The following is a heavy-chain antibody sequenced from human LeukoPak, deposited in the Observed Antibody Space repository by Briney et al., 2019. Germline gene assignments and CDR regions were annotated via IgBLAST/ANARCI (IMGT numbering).Heavy chain of an antibody. J-gene: IGHJ5*02. Sequence: NPSETLSLTCTVSGGSISSSSYYWGWIRQPPGKGLEWIGSVYYTGASYYNPSLRSRVSISVDKSTNHISLEVTSVTAADTAVYYCARDWGFGDSEDWFDPWGQGTLVTVSS. V-gene: IGHV4-39*07. D-gene: IGHD3-10*01. CDR1: GGSISSSSYY. CDR2: VYYTGAS. CDR3: ARDWGFGDSEDWFDP.